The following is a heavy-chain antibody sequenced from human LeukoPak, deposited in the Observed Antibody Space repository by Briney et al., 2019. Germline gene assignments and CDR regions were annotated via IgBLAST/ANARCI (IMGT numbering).Heavy chain of an antibody. V-gene: IGHV3-9*01. CDR3: AKAYDSSGYGTYWYFDL. J-gene: IGHJ2*01. D-gene: IGHD3-22*01. CDR1: GFTFDDYA. CDR2: ISWNSGNI. Sequence: GGSLRLSCAASGFTFDDYAMHWIRQAPGKGLEWVSGISWNSGNIGYADSVKGRFTISRDNAKNSLYLQMNSLRAEDTALYYCAKAYDSSGYGTYWYFDLWGRGTLVTVSS.